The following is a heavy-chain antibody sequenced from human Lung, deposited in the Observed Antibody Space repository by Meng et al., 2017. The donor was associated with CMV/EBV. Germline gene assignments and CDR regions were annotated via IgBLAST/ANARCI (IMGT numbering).Heavy chain of an antibody. CDR1: GFTFSNYG. D-gene: IGHD1-1*01. Sequence: GESXKFSXEATGFTFSNYGMHWVRQAPGKGLEWVAYIRFDGTQTYYSDSVKGRFAIFRDDSKNTLYLQMHSLTTEDTAMFYCAKVAESTTSPYNYFGAWGQGTLVTVSS. V-gene: IGHV3-30*02. CDR3: AKVAESTTSPYNYFGA. J-gene: IGHJ5*02. CDR2: IRFDGTQT.